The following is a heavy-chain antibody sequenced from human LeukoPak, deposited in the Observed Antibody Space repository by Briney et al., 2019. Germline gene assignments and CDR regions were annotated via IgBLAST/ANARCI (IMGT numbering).Heavy chain of an antibody. Sequence: GGSLRLSCAASGFTFSSYAMHWVRQAPGKGLEWVSVIYSGGSTYYADSVKGRFTISRDNSKNTLYLQMNSLRAEDTAVYYCARDFPPGMVRGVGGAFDIWGQGTMVTVSS. CDR3: ARDFPPGMVRGVGGAFDI. CDR2: IYSGGST. CDR1: GFTFSSYA. D-gene: IGHD3-10*01. V-gene: IGHV3-53*01. J-gene: IGHJ3*02.